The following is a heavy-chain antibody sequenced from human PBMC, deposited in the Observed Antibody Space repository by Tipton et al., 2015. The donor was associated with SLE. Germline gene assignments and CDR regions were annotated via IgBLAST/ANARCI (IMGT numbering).Heavy chain of an antibody. V-gene: IGHV4-39*07. J-gene: IGHJ4*02. CDR2: IYYSGST. Sequence: TLSLTCTVSGGSISSSSYYWGWIRQPPGKGLEWNGSIYYSGSTYYNPSLKSRVTISVDMSKNQFSLKLSSVTAADTAVYYCARLDIAAAGSFDYWGQGTLVTVSS. CDR3: ARLDIAAAGSFDY. CDR1: GGSISSSSYY. D-gene: IGHD6-13*01.